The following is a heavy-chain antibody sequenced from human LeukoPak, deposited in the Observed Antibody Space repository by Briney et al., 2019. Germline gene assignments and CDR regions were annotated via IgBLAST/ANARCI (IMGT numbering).Heavy chain of an antibody. CDR1: GFTFSHYG. J-gene: IGHJ4*02. Sequence: PGGSLRLSCATSGFTFSHYGMHWVRQAPGKGLEWVAVIWSDGTNTYYGDPVKGRFTISRDNFQRTVYLQMNSLRAEDTAVYYCAKDAQRGFDYRNSLDKWGQGTLVTVSS. CDR3: AKDAQRGFDYRNSLDK. CDR2: IWSDGTNT. D-gene: IGHD4-11*01. V-gene: IGHV3-33*06.